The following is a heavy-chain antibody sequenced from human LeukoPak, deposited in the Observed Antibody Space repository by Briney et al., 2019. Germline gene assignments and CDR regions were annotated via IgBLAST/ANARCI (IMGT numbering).Heavy chain of an antibody. Sequence: ASVKVSCKASGYTFTSYYMHWVRQAPGQGLEWRGIINPSGGSTSYAQKFQGRVTMTRDMSTSTVYMELSSLRSEDTAVYYCARGGESGDAFDIWGQGTMVTVSS. CDR3: ARGGESGDAFDI. CDR2: INPSGGST. J-gene: IGHJ3*02. V-gene: IGHV1-46*01. CDR1: GYTFTSYY. D-gene: IGHD3-10*01.